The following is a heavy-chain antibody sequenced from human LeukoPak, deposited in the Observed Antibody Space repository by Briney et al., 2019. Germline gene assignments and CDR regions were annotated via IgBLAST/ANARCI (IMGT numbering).Heavy chain of an antibody. J-gene: IGHJ6*03. V-gene: IGHV1-18*01. CDR3: ARDTFIVVVPAASYYMDV. Sequence: GASVKVSCKASGYTFTSYGISWVRQAPGQGLEWMGWISAYNGNINYAQKLQGRVTMTTDTSTSTAYMELRSLRSDDTAVYYCARDTFIVVVPAASYYMDVWGKGTTVTVSS. D-gene: IGHD2-2*01. CDR1: GYTFTSYG. CDR2: ISAYNGNI.